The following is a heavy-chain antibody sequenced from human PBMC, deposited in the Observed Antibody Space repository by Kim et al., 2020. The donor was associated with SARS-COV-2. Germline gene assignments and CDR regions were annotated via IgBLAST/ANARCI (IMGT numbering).Heavy chain of an antibody. CDR2: IYHSGST. CDR1: GGSISSSNW. CDR3: ARDPIPSIAVAGTYYYMDV. V-gene: IGHV4-4*02. D-gene: IGHD6-19*01. J-gene: IGHJ6*03. Sequence: SETLSLTCAVSGGSISSSNWWSWVRQPPGKGLEWIGEIYHSGSTNYNPSLKSRVTISVDKSKNQFSLKLSSVTAADTAVYYCARDPIPSIAVAGTYYYMDVWGKGTTVTVSS.